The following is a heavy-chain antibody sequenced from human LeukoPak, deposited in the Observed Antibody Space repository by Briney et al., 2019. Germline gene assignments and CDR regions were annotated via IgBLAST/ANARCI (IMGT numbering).Heavy chain of an antibody. CDR2: ISPYNGNI. D-gene: IGHD1-1*01. J-gene: IGHJ6*02. CDR1: GYTFSNYD. CDR3: ARLISLTTPPYFYYDMDV. Sequence: ASVKVSCKTSGYTFSNYDITWVRQAPGHGLEWMGWISPYNGNINYAQNIQGRVTMTTDTSTSTAYMELRSLRFEDTAVYYCARLISLTTPPYFYYDMDVWGQGTTVIVSS. V-gene: IGHV1-18*01.